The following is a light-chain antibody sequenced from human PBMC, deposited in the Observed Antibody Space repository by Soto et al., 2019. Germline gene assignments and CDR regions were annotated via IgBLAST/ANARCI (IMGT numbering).Light chain of an antibody. CDR1: QSISSW. CDR2: KAS. V-gene: IGKV1-5*03. J-gene: IGKJ1*01. Sequence: DIQMTQSPSTLSASVGDRVTITCRASQSISSWLAWYQQKPGKAPKLLIYKASSLESGVPSRFGGSGSGTEFTLTNSSLQPDDFATYYCQQYNSYPWTFGQGTKVEIK. CDR3: QQYNSYPWT.